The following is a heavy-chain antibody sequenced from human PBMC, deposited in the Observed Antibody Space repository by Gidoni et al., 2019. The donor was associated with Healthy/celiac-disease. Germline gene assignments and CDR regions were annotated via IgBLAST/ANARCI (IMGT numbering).Heavy chain of an antibody. J-gene: IGHJ6*02. V-gene: IGHV3-30*18. CDR3: AKVVIVGAIDYYYYGMDV. CDR1: GFTFSSYG. D-gene: IGHD1-26*01. CDR2: ISDDGSNK. Sequence: QVQLVESGGGVVQPGRSLRLSCAAAGFTFSSYGMHWVRLAPGKGLEWVAVISDDGSNKYYADSVKGRFTISRDNSKNTLYLQMNSLRAEDTAVYYCAKVVIVGAIDYYYYGMDVWGQGTTVTVSS.